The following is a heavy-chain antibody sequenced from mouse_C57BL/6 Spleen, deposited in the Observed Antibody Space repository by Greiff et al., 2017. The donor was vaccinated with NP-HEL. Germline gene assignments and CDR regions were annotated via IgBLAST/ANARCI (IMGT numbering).Heavy chain of an antibody. J-gene: IGHJ4*01. CDR3: ARGGSVGRAMDY. V-gene: IGHV1-26*01. CDR2: INPNNGGT. Sequence: EVQLQQSGPELVKPGASVKISCKASGYTFTDYYMNWVKQSHGKSLEWIGDINPNNGGTSYNQKFKGKATLTVDKSSSTAYMELRSLTSEDSAVYYCARGGSVGRAMDYWGQGTSVTVSS. CDR1: GYTFTDYY.